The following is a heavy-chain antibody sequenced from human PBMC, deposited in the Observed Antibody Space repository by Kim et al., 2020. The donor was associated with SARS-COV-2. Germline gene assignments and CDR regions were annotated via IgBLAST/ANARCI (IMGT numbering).Heavy chain of an antibody. V-gene: IGHV4-59*01. CDR2: IYYSGST. D-gene: IGHD3-16*01. Sequence: SETLSLTCTVSGGSISSYYWSWIRQPPGKGLEWIGYIYYSGSTNYNPSLKSRVTISVDTSKNQFSLKLSSVTAADTAVYYCAKGYLGAFDIWGQGTMVTVSS. CDR3: AKGYLGAFDI. CDR1: GGSISSYY. J-gene: IGHJ3*02.